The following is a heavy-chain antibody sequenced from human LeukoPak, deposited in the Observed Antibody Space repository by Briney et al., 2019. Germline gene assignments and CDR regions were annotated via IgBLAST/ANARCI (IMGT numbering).Heavy chain of an antibody. Sequence: SETLSLTCTVSGGSLSTYYWTWIRQPPGKRLEWIGFSHYSGSTNYNPSLQSRVNMSVDTSTNQFSLKLNSVTAADTAVYYCARAPRGESHAASGFYGVDVWGQGITVTVSS. D-gene: IGHD3-22*01. J-gene: IGHJ6*02. CDR3: ARAPRGESHAASGFYGVDV. V-gene: IGHV4-59*01. CDR1: GGSLSTYY. CDR2: SHYSGST.